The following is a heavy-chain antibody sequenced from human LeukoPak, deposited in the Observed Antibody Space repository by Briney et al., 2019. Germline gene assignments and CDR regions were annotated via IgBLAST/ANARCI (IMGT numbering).Heavy chain of an antibody. CDR2: IRYDGSNK. D-gene: IGHD3-10*01. CDR1: GFTFSSYG. Sequence: PGGSLRLSCAASGFTFSSYGMHWVRQAPGKGLEWVAFIRYDGSNKYYADPVKGRFTISRDNSKNTLYLQMNSLRAEDTAVYYCAKVWFGENHFDPWGQGTLVTVSS. V-gene: IGHV3-30*02. J-gene: IGHJ5*02. CDR3: AKVWFGENHFDP.